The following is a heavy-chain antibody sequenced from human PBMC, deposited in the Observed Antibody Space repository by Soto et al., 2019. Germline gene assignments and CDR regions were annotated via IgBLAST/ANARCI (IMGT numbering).Heavy chain of an antibody. Sequence: QVQPQQWGAGLVKPSETLSLTCAVHGGFFSTNCWMWIRQPAGKGREWIGEIDNRGRTNYHPSLKSGVTVALNTSKSQVSLKLTSVTAADTAVYYCARKGVEATWGAINFWGQGTLFTVSS. CDR1: GGFFSTNC. CDR2: IDNRGRT. J-gene: IGHJ4*02. V-gene: IGHV4-34*01. D-gene: IGHD5-12*01. CDR3: ARKGVEATWGAINF.